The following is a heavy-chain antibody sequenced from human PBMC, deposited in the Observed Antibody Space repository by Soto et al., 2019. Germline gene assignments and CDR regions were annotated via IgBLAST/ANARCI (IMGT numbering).Heavy chain of an antibody. J-gene: IGHJ6*02. Sequence: SETLSLTCTVSGGSINSGNHYWSWIRQHPGKGLEWIGYIYSSGSTFYNPSLKSRVTISVDTSENQFSLKMTSVTAADTAVYYCARHGDIVVVPAAKDYYYYYGMDVWGQGTTVTVSS. CDR2: IYSSGST. CDR1: GGSINSGNHY. D-gene: IGHD2-2*01. V-gene: IGHV4-31*03. CDR3: ARHGDIVVVPAAKDYYYYYGMDV.